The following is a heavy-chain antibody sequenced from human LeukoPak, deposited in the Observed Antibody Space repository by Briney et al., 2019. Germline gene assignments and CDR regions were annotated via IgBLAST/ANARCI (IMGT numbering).Heavy chain of an antibody. V-gene: IGHV4-59*01. D-gene: IGHD6-19*01. CDR1: GGSLSSYY. CDR3: ARGHGWPTIGNYGMDV. J-gene: IGHJ6*02. CDR2: IYYSGST. Sequence: SETLSLTCTVSGGSLSSYYWSWIRQPPGKGLEWIGYIYYSGSTNYNPSLKSRVTISVDTSKNEFSLKLSSVTAADTAVYYCARGHGWPTIGNYGMDVWGQGTTVTVSS.